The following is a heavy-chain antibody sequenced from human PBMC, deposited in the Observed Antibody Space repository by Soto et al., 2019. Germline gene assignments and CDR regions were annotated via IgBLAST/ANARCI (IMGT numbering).Heavy chain of an antibody. D-gene: IGHD2-15*01. CDR2: IGYDGSDK. J-gene: IGHJ4*02. V-gene: IGHV3-33*01. CDR1: GFTFSSYG. CDR3: ARDIDSTFVY. Sequence: QVQLVESGGGVVQPGRSLRLSCAASGFTFSSYGMHWVRQAPGKGLEWVAVIGYDGSDKDYADSVKGRLTISRDNSKNTVYVQMNSVRVEDTAVYYCARDIDSTFVYWGQGTLVTVSS.